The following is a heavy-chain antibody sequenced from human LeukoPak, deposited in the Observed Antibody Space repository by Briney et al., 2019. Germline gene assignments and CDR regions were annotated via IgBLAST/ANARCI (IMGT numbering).Heavy chain of an antibody. V-gene: IGHV1-69*05. D-gene: IGHD3-16*01. CDR2: IVPIFGTA. CDR1: GGTFSSYA. J-gene: IGHJ3*02. Sequence: SVKVSCKASGGTFSSYAISWVRQAPGQGLEWMGGIVPIFGTANYAQKFQGRVTITTDESTSTAYMELSSLRSEDTAVYYCATVPEGVPDAFDIWGQGTMVTVSS. CDR3: ATVPEGVPDAFDI.